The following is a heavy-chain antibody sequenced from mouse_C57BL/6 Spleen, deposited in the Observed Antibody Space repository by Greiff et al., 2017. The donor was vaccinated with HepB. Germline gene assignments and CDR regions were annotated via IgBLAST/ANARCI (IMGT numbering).Heavy chain of an antibody. D-gene: IGHD1-1*01. CDR1: GFTFSDYG. J-gene: IGHJ4*01. CDR2: ISSGSSTI. CDR3: ARRSSYVGAMDY. V-gene: IGHV5-17*01. Sequence: DVKLVESGGGLVKPGGSLKLSCAASGFTFSDYGMHRVRQAPEKGLEWVAYISSGSSTIYYADTVKGRFTISRDNAKNTLFLQMTSLRSEDTAMYYCARRSSYVGAMDYWGQGTSVTVSS.